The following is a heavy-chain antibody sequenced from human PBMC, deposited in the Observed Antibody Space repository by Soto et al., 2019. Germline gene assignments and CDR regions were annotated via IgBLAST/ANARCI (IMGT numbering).Heavy chain of an antibody. CDR2: IYYSGST. CDR3: ASIVVPAAPFDY. Sequence: QVQLQESGPGLVKPSQTLSLTCTVSGGSISSGGYYWSWIRQHPGKGLEWIGYIYYSGSTYYNPSLKSRVTISVDKNKNQFSRKQSSVTAADTAVYYCASIVVPAAPFDYWGQGTLVTGSS. J-gene: IGHJ4*02. V-gene: IGHV4-31*03. CDR1: GGSISSGGYY. D-gene: IGHD2-2*01.